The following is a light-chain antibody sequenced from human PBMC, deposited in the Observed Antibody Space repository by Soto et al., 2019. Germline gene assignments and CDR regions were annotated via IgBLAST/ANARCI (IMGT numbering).Light chain of an antibody. J-gene: IGKJ4*01. Sequence: VLTKSPSTLSRSPGEGSTFFDSSSHSVSSSYLAWYQQKPGQAPRLLIYGASTRATGIPARFSGSGSGTEFTLTISSLQSEDFAVYYCQQYNNWPLAFGGGTKVDNK. V-gene: IGKV3-15*01. CDR2: GAS. CDR3: QQYNNWPLA. CDR1: HSVSSSY.